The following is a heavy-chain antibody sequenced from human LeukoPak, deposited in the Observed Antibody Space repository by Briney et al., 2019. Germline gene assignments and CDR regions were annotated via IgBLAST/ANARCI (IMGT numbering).Heavy chain of an antibody. CDR3: AKDEAPYSSGWLDY. CDR1: GFTFSSYA. J-gene: IGHJ4*02. Sequence: GGTLRLSCAASGFTFSSYAMSWVRQAPGKGLEWVSAISGSGGSTYYADSVKGRFTISRDNSKNTLYLQMNSLRAEDTAVYYCAKDEAPYSSGWLDYWGQGTLVTVSS. CDR2: ISGSGGST. D-gene: IGHD6-19*01. V-gene: IGHV3-23*01.